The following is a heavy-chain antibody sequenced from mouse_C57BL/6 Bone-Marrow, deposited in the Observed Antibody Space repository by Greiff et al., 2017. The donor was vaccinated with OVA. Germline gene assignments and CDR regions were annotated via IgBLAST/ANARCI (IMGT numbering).Heavy chain of an antibody. CDR2: IYPRSGNN. V-gene: IGHV1-81*01. D-gene: IGHD2-4*01. Sequence: QVQLKESGAELARPGASVKLSCKASGYTFTSYGISWVKQRTGQGLEWIGEIYPRSGNNYYNEKLKGKATLTADKSSSTAYMELRSLTSEDSAVYFCARWDYDVGAWFAYWGQGTLVTVSA. CDR3: ARWDYDVGAWFAY. CDR1: GYTFTSYG. J-gene: IGHJ3*01.